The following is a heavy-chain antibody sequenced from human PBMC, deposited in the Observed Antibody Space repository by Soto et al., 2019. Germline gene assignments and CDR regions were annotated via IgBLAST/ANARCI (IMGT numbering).Heavy chain of an antibody. V-gene: IGHV4-59*01. Sequence: QVQLQESGPGLVKPSETLSLTCTVSGGSISSYYWSWIRQPPGKGLEWIGYIYYSGSTNYNPSLKSRVTISVDTSTNQFSLKLSSVTAADTAVYYCARVVWPPDYIWGSWGLARYYYYMDVWGKGTTVTVSS. D-gene: IGHD3-16*01. CDR3: ARVVWPPDYIWGSWGLARYYYYMDV. J-gene: IGHJ6*03. CDR1: GGSISSYY. CDR2: IYYSGST.